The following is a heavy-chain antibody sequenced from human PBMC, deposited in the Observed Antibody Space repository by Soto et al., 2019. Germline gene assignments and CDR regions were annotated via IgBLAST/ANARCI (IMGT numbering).Heavy chain of an antibody. J-gene: IGHJ6*02. Sequence: EVQLLESGGGLVQPGGSLRLSCAASGFTFSSYAMSWVRQAPGKGLEWVSAISGSGGSTYYADSVKGRFTIPRDNSKNTLYLQMNSVRAEDTAVYYCAKVVPGGVTIRRPDYYDYGMDVWGQGTTVTVSS. D-gene: IGHD4-17*01. CDR1: GFTFSSYA. CDR2: ISGSGGST. V-gene: IGHV3-23*01. CDR3: AKVVPGGVTIRRPDYYDYGMDV.